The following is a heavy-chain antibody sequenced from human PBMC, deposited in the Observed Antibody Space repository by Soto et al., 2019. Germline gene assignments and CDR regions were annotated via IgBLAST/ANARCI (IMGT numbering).Heavy chain of an antibody. J-gene: IGHJ6*02. Sequence: QVQLVQSGAEVKKPGSSVKVSCKASGGTFSSYAISWVRQDPGQGLEWMGGIIPISGTANYAQKFQGRVTITADESTSTVSMELSSLRSEDTAVYFCARSQGSSTSLEIYYYYYYGMDVWGQGTTVTVSS. V-gene: IGHV1-69*01. CDR1: GGTFSSYA. CDR2: IIPISGTA. CDR3: ARSQGSSTSLEIYYYYYYGMDV. D-gene: IGHD2-2*01.